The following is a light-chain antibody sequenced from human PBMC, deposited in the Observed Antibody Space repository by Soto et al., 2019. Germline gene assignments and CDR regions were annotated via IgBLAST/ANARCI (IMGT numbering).Light chain of an antibody. V-gene: IGKV1-27*01. CDR2: GAS. CDR3: QKYDFDPPAT. Sequence: DIQMTQSPSSLSASVGDRVTITCRAGQGIHNFLAWYQQRPGKVPKLLIYGASTLHSGVPSRFSGSGSGTDFTLTISSLQPEDIATYYCQKYDFDPPATFGQGTKVDIK. CDR1: QGIHNF. J-gene: IGKJ1*01.